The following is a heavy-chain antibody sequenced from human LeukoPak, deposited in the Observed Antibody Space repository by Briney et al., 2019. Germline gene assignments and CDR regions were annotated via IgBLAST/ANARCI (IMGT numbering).Heavy chain of an antibody. D-gene: IGHD3-3*01. Sequence: ASVKVSCKASGYTFTAYYIHWVRQAPGQGLEWMGWINPNSGATNYTQKFRGRVTMTSDTSINTAYMELSRLTSDDTAVFYCAIETFFDYWTGYFEPHFDHWGQGTLITVSS. V-gene: IGHV1-2*02. CDR2: INPNSGAT. CDR3: AIETFFDYWTGYFEPHFDH. J-gene: IGHJ4*02. CDR1: GYTFTAYY.